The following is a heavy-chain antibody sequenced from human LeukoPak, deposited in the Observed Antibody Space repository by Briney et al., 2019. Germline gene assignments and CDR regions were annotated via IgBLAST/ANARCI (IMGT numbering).Heavy chain of an antibody. CDR2: IYTSGST. J-gene: IGHJ4*02. CDR1: GGSISSYY. D-gene: IGHD3-22*01. CDR3: ATYTSDRASFDY. Sequence: SETLSLTCTVSGGSISSYYWSWIRQPAGKGLEWIGRIYTSGSTNYNPSLTSRVTMSVDTSKNQFSLKLSSVTAADTAVYYCATYTSDRASFDYWGQGTLVTVSS. V-gene: IGHV4-4*07.